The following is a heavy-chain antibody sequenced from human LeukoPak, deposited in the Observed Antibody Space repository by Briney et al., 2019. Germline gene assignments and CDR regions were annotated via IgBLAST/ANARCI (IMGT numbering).Heavy chain of an antibody. CDR1: GFTFSTSA. D-gene: IGHD5-12*01. J-gene: IGHJ4*02. V-gene: IGHV1-58*01. CDR2: IVIGSGNT. CDR3: TALPPGGFRGAY. Sequence: ASVKVSCKASGFTFSTSAVQWVRQARGQRLEWIGWIVIGSGNTNYAQKFQERVTITRDMSTSTTYMELSSLKSEDTAMYYCTALPPGGFRGAYWGQGALVTVSS.